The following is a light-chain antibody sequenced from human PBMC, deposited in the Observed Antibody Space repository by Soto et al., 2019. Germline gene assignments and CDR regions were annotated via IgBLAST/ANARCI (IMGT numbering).Light chain of an antibody. CDR1: QSISTW. CDR3: QQYNSYST. CDR2: DAS. V-gene: IGKV1-5*01. J-gene: IGKJ1*01. Sequence: DIQMTQSPSTLSASVGYRFTITCRASQSISTWLAWYQQKPGKAPKLLIYDASSLESGVPSRLSGSGSGTEFTLTISSLQPDDFATYYCQQYNSYSTFGQGTTVDIK.